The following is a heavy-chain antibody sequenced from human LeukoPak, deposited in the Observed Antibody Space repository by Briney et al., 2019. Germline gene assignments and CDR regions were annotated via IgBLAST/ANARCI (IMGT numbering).Heavy chain of an antibody. CDR2: IHSGVST. D-gene: IGHD6-19*01. CDR3: ARLASDSRGWYHLDF. Sequence: PGGSLRLSCAASGFTVSSNYMSWVSQAPGKGLEWVSFIHSGVSTYYADSVKGRFTISRDNPKNTVYLQMNSLRAEDTAVYYCARLASDSRGWYHLDFWGQGTLVTVSS. CDR1: GFTVSSNY. V-gene: IGHV3-53*01. J-gene: IGHJ4*02.